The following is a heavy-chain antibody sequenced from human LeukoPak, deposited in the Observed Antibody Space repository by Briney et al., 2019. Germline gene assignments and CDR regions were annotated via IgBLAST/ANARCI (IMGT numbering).Heavy chain of an antibody. CDR1: GFTFSSYG. J-gene: IGHJ6*03. Sequence: GGSLRLSCAVSGFTFSSYGMHWVRQAPGKGLEWVAFIRYDGSNKYYADSVKGRFTISRDNAKNSVYLQMTSLRAEDTALYYCAKDATAVPGTVYMDVWGKGTTVTISS. V-gene: IGHV3-30*02. D-gene: IGHD2-2*01. CDR2: IRYDGSNK. CDR3: AKDATAVPGTVYMDV.